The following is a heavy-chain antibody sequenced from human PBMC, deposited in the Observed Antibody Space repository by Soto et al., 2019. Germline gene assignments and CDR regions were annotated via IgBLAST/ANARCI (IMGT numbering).Heavy chain of an antibody. D-gene: IGHD2-21*02. V-gene: IGHV1-69*01. CDR3: ARDHGGDSSGDGMDV. CDR1: GGTFSTYT. Sequence: QVQLVQSGAAVGKPGASVKVSCKASGGTFSTYTFTWVRQAPGQGVEWVGGIIPIFGTANYAQKFQGRVTITADESTSTAYMQLKSLTSEDTAVYYCARDHGGDSSGDGMDVWGQGTTVTVSS. J-gene: IGHJ6*02. CDR2: IIPIFGTA.